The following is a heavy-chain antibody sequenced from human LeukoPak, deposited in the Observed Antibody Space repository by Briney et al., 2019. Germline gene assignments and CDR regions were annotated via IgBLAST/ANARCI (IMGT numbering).Heavy chain of an antibody. Sequence: PGGFLRLSCAASGFTFSIYAMSWVRQAPGKGLEWVSAISGSGGSTYYADSVKGRFTISRDNSKNTLYLQMNSLRAEDTAVFYCAKESGGIFDYWGQGTLVTVSS. CDR2: ISGSGGST. CDR1: GFTFSIYA. CDR3: AKESGGIFDY. V-gene: IGHV3-23*01. D-gene: IGHD2-15*01. J-gene: IGHJ4*02.